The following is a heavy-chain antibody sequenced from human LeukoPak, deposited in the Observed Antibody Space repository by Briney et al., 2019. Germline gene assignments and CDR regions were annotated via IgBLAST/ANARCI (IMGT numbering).Heavy chain of an antibody. Sequence: GGSLRLSCAASGFTFSSYAMSWVRQAPGKGLEWVSAISGSGGSTYYADSVKGRFTISRDNSKNTLYLQMNSLRAEDTAVYYCARPGDYGDYGSFFDYWGQGTLVTVSS. V-gene: IGHV3-23*01. CDR3: ARPGDYGDYGSFFDY. J-gene: IGHJ4*02. CDR1: GFTFSSYA. D-gene: IGHD4-17*01. CDR2: ISGSGGST.